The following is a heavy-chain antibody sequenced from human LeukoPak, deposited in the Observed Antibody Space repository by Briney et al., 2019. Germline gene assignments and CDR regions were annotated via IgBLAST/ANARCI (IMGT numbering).Heavy chain of an antibody. V-gene: IGHV3-11*01. CDR2: ISSSGSTI. CDR3: ARDHRSGSFNYGDYH. CDR1: GFTFSDYY. J-gene: IGHJ4*02. D-gene: IGHD4-17*01. Sequence: GGSLRLSCAASGFTFSDYYMSWIRQAPGKGLEWVSYISSSGSTIYYADSVKGRFTISGDNAKNSLYLQMNSLRAEDTAVYYCARDHRSGSFNYGDYHWGQGTLVTVSS.